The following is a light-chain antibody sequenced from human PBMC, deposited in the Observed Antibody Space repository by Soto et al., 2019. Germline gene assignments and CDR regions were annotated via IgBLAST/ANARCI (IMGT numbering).Light chain of an antibody. CDR2: GAS. J-gene: IGKJ1*01. CDR1: QSVSSN. V-gene: IGKV3-15*01. Sequence: EIVMTQSPSTLSVSPGERATLSCRASQSVSSNLAWYQQKPGQAPRLLIYGASTRATGIPARFSGSGSGTEFTLTISSLQSEDSAVYYCQQYNSWLWTLGQGTKVDIK. CDR3: QQYNSWLWT.